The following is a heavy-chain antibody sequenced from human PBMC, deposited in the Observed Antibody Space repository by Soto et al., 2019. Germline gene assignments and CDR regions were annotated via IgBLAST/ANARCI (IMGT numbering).Heavy chain of an antibody. CDR1: GYTFTSYA. CDR3: ARGGITIFGVVANDFDY. Sequence: ASVNVSCKASGYTFTSYAMHWVRQAPGQRLEWMGWINAGNGNTKYSQKFQGRATITRDTSASTAYMELSSLRSEDTAVYYCARGGITIFGVVANDFDYWGQGTLVTVSS. D-gene: IGHD3-3*01. CDR2: INAGNGNT. V-gene: IGHV1-3*01. J-gene: IGHJ4*02.